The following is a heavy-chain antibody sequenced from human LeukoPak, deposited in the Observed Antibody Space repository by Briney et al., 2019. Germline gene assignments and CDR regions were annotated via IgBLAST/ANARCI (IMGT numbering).Heavy chain of an antibody. CDR2: ISGSGGST. J-gene: IGHJ5*02. CDR1: GFTFNNYD. CDR3: AKIALSYSYGMRNWFDP. V-gene: IGHV3-23*01. D-gene: IGHD5-18*01. Sequence: PGGTLRLSCAASGFTFNNYDMNWVRQAPGKGLEWVSAISGSGGSTYYADSVKGRFTISRDNSKNTLYLQINSLRAEDTAVYYCAKIALSYSYGMRNWFDPWGQGTLVTVSS.